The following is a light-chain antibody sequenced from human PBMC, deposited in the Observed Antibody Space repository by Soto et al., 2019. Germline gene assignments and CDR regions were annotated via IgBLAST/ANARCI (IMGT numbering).Light chain of an antibody. CDR1: QSVSIK. V-gene: IGKV3-15*01. J-gene: IGKJ5*01. Sequence: EIVLTQFPDTLSLPPGERATLSCRASQSVSIKLAWYQQKPGQAPRLLIYDTSTRATGIPARFSGSGSGTEFTLTISSLQSEDFAVYYCQQYNNWPPITFGQGTRLEIK. CDR2: DTS. CDR3: QQYNNWPPIT.